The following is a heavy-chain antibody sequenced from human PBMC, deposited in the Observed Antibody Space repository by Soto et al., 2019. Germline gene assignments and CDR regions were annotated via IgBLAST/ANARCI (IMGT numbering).Heavy chain of an antibody. CDR3: ARRLDDRADEGFDV. V-gene: IGHV1-69*18. D-gene: IGHD3-16*01. CDR1: GGTFSTYT. Sequence: QVHLVQSGAAVRKPGSSVKVSCKTSGGTFSTYTIYWVRQAPGQGLEWMGRIIPLFGTTKYAQNFQDRVTITAEEATSTTYMELSSLRAEDTAVYYCARRLDDRADEGFDVWGEGTAVTVSA. CDR2: IIPLFGTT. J-gene: IGHJ3*01.